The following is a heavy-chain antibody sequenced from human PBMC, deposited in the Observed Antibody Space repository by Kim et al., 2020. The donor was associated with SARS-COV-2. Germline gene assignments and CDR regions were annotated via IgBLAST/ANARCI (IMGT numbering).Heavy chain of an antibody. V-gene: IGHV3-74*01. CDR1: GFIFNKRW. J-gene: IGHJ4*02. D-gene: IGHD3-3*01. CDR2: INPDGSDT. CDR3: ARDREDPIGSYHPLFDL. Sequence: GGSLRLSCTASGFIFNKRWMHWVRQVPGKGLVWVSRINPDGSDTIYADSVNGRFTMSRDNAKNTLFLQMNSLRAEDWALYFCARDREDPIGSYHPLFDLWGQGTLVTVSS.